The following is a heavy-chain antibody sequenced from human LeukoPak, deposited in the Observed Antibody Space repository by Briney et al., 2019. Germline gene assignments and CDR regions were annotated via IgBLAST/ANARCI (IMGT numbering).Heavy chain of an antibody. CDR3: ARLFDCSSTSCYNY. J-gene: IGHJ4*02. CDR1: GYTFTSYG. Sequence: ASVKVSCKVSGYTFTSYGISWVRQAPGQGLEWMGWISAYNGNTNYAQKLQGRVTMTTDTSTSTAYMELRSLRSDDTAVYYCARLFDCSSTSCYNYWGQGTLVTVSS. D-gene: IGHD2-2*02. CDR2: ISAYNGNT. V-gene: IGHV1-18*01.